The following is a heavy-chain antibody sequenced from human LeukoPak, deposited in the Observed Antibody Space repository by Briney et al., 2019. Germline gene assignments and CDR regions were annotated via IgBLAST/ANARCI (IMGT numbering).Heavy chain of an antibody. CDR1: GFTFSSYG. J-gene: IGHJ4*02. CDR2: ISYDGSNK. D-gene: IGHD3-16*01. CDR3: ARDGVGVWGSFPH. Sequence: GGSLRLSCAASGFTFSSYGMHWVRQAPGKGLEWVAVISYDGSNKYYTDSVKGRFTISRDNSKNTLYLEMNSLTAEDTAVYYCARDGVGVWGSFPHWGQGTLVTVSS. V-gene: IGHV3-30*03.